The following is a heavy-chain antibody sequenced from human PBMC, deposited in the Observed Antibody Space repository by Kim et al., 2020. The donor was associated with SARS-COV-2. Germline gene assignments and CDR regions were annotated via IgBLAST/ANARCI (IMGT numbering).Heavy chain of an antibody. CDR3: ARQGGGYNSPFDY. D-gene: IGHD5-12*01. V-gene: IGHV5-51*01. J-gene: IGHJ4*02. Sequence: YSPAFQGQVTVSADKSISTAYLQWSSLKASDTAMYYCARQGGGYNSPFDYWGQGTLVTVSS.